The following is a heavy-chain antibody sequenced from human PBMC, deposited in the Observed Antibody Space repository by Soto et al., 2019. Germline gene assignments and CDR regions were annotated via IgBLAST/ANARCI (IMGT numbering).Heavy chain of an antibody. CDR1: GGTFSSYT. CDR2: IIPILGIA. V-gene: IGHV1-69*08. CDR3: ARDSRIAAAVTTS. J-gene: IGHJ4*02. Sequence: QVQLVQSGAEVKKPGSSVKVSCKASGGTFSSYTISWVRQAPGQGLEWMGRIIPILGIANYAQKFQGRVTITADKSTSTAYMELSSLRSEDTAVYYCARDSRIAAAVTTSWGQGTLVTVSS. D-gene: IGHD6-13*01.